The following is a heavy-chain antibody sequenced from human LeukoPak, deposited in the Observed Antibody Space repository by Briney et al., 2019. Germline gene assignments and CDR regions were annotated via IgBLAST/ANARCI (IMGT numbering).Heavy chain of an antibody. D-gene: IGHD3-10*01. V-gene: IGHV3-30*04. Sequence: GGSLRLSCAASGFTFSSFAMHWVHQAPGKGLEWVAVISYDGSNKYYADSVKGRFTISRDNSKNTLYLQMNSLRAEDTAVYYCARSNVWYGELIGWGQGTLVTVSS. CDR1: GFTFSSFA. CDR2: ISYDGSNK. CDR3: ARSNVWYGELIG. J-gene: IGHJ4*02.